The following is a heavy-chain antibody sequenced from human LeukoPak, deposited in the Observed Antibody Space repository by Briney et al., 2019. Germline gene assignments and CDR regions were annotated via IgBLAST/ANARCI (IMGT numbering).Heavy chain of an antibody. Sequence: GGSLRLSCAASGFTFSSYTMNWVRQAPGKGLEWVSSISSYSSYIYYADSMKGRFTISRDNAKNSLYLQMNSLRAEDTAVYYCARELYDSNAYFDYWGQGTLATVSS. V-gene: IGHV3-21*01. CDR2: ISSYSSYI. D-gene: IGHD3-22*01. J-gene: IGHJ4*02. CDR3: ARELYDSNAYFDY. CDR1: GFTFSSYT.